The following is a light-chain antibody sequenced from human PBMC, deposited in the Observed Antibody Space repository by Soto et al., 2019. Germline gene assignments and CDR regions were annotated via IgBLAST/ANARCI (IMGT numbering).Light chain of an antibody. V-gene: IGKV3-11*01. Sequence: IEVTRAPATLSVSPGERATLSCRASRGISSNLAWYQQKPGQAPRLLIYAASTRAAGVPARFSGSGSGTDFTLPISSLDPEDFAVYYCQQRSNWPTITFGQGTRLEIK. CDR1: RGISSN. J-gene: IGKJ5*01. CDR3: QQRSNWPTIT. CDR2: AAS.